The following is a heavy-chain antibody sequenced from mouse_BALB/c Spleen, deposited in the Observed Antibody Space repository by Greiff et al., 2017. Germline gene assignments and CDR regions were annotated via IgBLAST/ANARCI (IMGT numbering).Heavy chain of an antibody. V-gene: IGHV1S137*01. D-gene: IGHD2-3*01. J-gene: IGHJ4*01. CDR3: AKGDGSVYYYAMDY. CDR2: ISTYYGDA. Sequence: QVQLKQSGAELVRPGVSVKISCKGSGYTFTDYAMHWVKQSHAKSLEWIGVISTYYGDASYNQKFKGKATMTVDKSSSTAYMELARLTSEDSAIYYCAKGDGSVYYYAMDYWGQGTSVTVSS. CDR1: GYTFTDYA.